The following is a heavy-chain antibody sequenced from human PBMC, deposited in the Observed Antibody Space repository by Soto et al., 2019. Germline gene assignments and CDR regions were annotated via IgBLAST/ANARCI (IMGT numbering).Heavy chain of an antibody. Sequence: KPTCKASGDTFSSYAISWVRQAPGQGLEWMGGIIPIFHTANYAQNFQGRVTIIADESTSTAYMELSSLRSEDTAVYYCARGIYNQRDYYDMEVWGQGTPVT. D-gene: IGHD1-1*01. CDR1: GDTFSSYA. CDR2: IIPIFHTA. V-gene: IGHV1-69*01. J-gene: IGHJ6*01. CDR3: ARGIYNQRDYYDMEV.